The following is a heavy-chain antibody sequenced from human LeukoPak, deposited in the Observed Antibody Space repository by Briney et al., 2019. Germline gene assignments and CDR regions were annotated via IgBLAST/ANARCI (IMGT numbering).Heavy chain of an antibody. CDR1: GGSISSYY. Sequence: SETLSLTCTVSGGSISSYYWSWIRQPAGKGLEWIGRIYTSGSTYYNPSLKSRVTMSVDTSNNLFSLRLSSVTAADTAVYYCARETRHYCDGTDYYYYIDYWGQGTLVTVSS. J-gene: IGHJ4*02. V-gene: IGHV4-4*07. CDR3: ARETRHYCDGTDYYYYIDY. D-gene: IGHD3-22*01. CDR2: IYTSGST.